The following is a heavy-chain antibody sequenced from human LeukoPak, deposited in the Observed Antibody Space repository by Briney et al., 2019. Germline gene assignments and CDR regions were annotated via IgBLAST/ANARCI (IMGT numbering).Heavy chain of an antibody. Sequence: ASVTVSCKASGYPFKTYGISWVRQAPGQGLEWMGWISAYNGNTNYAQNLQGRVTMTTDTSTSTAYMELRSLRSDDTAVYYCAGPYYYDGYFDYWGQGTLVTVSS. V-gene: IGHV1-18*01. CDR3: AGPYYYDGYFDY. CDR1: GYPFKTYG. J-gene: IGHJ4*02. D-gene: IGHD3-22*01. CDR2: ISAYNGNT.